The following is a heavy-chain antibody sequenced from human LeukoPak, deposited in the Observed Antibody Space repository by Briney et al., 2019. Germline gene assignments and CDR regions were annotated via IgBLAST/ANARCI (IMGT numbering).Heavy chain of an antibody. Sequence: GRSLRLSCAASGFTFSSYGMHWVRQAPGKGLEWVAVISYDGSNKYYADSVKGRFTISRDNSKNTLYLQMNSLRAEDTAVYYCATNPSSYYDSSGVYWGQGTLVTVSS. CDR1: GFTFSSYG. CDR3: ATNPSSYYDSSGVY. D-gene: IGHD3-22*01. CDR2: ISYDGSNK. V-gene: IGHV3-30*19. J-gene: IGHJ4*02.